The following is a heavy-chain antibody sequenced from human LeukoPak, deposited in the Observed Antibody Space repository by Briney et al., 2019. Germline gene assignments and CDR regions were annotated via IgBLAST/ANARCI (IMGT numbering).Heavy chain of an antibody. CDR1: GGSISSYY. D-gene: IGHD3-3*01. J-gene: IGHJ6*02. V-gene: IGHV4-59*12. CDR2: IYYSGST. Sequence: PSETLSLTCTVSGGSISSYYWSWIRQPPGKGLEWIGYIYYSGSTNYNPSLESRVTISVDTSKNQFSLKLSSVTAADTAVYYCARGGPGDFWSGYPYYYYYYGMDVWGQGTTVTVSS. CDR3: ARGGPGDFWSGYPYYYYYYGMDV.